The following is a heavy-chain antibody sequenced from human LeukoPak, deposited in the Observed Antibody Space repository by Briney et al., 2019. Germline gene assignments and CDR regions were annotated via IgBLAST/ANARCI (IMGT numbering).Heavy chain of an antibody. D-gene: IGHD2-2*01. CDR1: GFPFTSFY. V-gene: IGHV3-11*04. J-gene: IGHJ4*02. Sequence: GGSLRLSCAVSGFPFTSFYMSWIRQAPGKGLEWISYIGLSGSPLDYADSVRGRFTISRDNAKNSLYLELNSLRAEDTAVYYCARKHFSSSSFSYWGQGTLVTVSS. CDR2: IGLSGSPL. CDR3: ARKHFSSSSFSY.